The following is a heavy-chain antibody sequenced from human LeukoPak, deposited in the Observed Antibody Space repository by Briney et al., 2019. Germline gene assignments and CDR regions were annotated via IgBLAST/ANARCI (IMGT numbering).Heavy chain of an antibody. J-gene: IGHJ4*02. V-gene: IGHV3-23*01. Sequence: GGSLRLSCAASGFTFSSYAMSWVRQAPGKGLGWVSAISGSGGSTYYADSVKGRFTISRDNSKNTLYLQMNSLRAEDTAVYYCAKDLGGHSYYDSSGYKTYFDYWGQGTLVTVSS. D-gene: IGHD3-22*01. CDR3: AKDLGGHSYYDSSGYKTYFDY. CDR1: GFTFSSYA. CDR2: ISGSGGST.